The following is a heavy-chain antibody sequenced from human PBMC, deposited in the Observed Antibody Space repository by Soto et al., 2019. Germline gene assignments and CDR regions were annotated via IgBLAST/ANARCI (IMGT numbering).Heavy chain of an antibody. J-gene: IGHJ4*02. CDR3: TTRYCSSTSCYTVY. CDR2: IKSKTDGGTT. V-gene: IGHV3-15*01. D-gene: IGHD2-2*02. Sequence: EVQLVESGGGLVKPGGSLRLSCAASGFTFSNAWMSWVRQAPGKGLEWVGRIKSKTDGGTTDYAAPVKGRFTISRDDSKNTLYLLMNSLKTEDTAVYYCTTRYCSSTSCYTVYWGQGTLVTVSS. CDR1: GFTFSNAW.